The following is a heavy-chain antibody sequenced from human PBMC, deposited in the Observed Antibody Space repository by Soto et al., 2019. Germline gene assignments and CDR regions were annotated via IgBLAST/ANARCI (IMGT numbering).Heavy chain of an antibody. Sequence: EVQLVESGGGLVQPGGSLRLSCAASGFTFSSYDMHWVRQATGKGLEWVSAIGTAGDTYYPGSVKGRFTISRENAKNSLYLQMNSLRAGDTAVYYCARAAAGTAYYYSYMDVWGKGTTVTVSS. CDR3: ARAAAGTAYYYSYMDV. CDR2: IGTAGDT. CDR1: GFTFSSYD. J-gene: IGHJ6*03. V-gene: IGHV3-13*01. D-gene: IGHD6-13*01.